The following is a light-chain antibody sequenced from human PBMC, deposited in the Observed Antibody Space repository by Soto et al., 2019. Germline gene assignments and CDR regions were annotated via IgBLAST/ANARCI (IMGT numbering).Light chain of an antibody. CDR2: EVN. J-gene: IGLJ1*01. V-gene: IGLV2-14*01. CDR3: NSYTSRYTFV. Sequence: QSALTQPASVYGSPGQSITISCTGTSSDVGGYNYVSWYQQHPGKAPKLMIYEVNNRPSEVSNRFSGSKSGNTASLTISGLQPQDEADYYCNSYTSRYTFVLGTGTKVTVL. CDR1: SSDVGGYNY.